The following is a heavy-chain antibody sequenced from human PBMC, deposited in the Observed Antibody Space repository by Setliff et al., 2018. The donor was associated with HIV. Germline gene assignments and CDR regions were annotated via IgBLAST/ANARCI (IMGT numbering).Heavy chain of an antibody. D-gene: IGHD2-2*01. CDR3: ARQKKSSSWSPNDY. CDR1: GESLSDYY. V-gene: IGHV4-34*01. Sequence: SETLSLTCAVYGESLSDYYWSWIRQPPGKGLEWIGEINHNKSSDYNPSLKGRVTMSVDTSKNQFSLKVKSVTAADTAVYYCARQKKSSSWSPNDYWGQGTLVTVSS. J-gene: IGHJ4*02. CDR2: INHNKSS.